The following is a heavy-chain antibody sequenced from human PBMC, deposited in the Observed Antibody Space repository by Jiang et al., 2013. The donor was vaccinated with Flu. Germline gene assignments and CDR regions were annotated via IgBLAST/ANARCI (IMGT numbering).Heavy chain of an antibody. CDR3: ARIQAYGGYIDY. V-gene: IGHV2-70*01. Sequence: KPTQTLTLTCTFSGFSISISGMCVSWIRQPPGKAPEWLALIDWDDDKYYSTSLKTRLTISKDTSKNQVVLTMTDMDPVDTGTYYCARIQAYGGYIDYWGQGTLVTVSS. CDR2: IDWDDDK. CDR1: GFSISISGMC. J-gene: IGHJ4*02. D-gene: IGHD4-23*01.